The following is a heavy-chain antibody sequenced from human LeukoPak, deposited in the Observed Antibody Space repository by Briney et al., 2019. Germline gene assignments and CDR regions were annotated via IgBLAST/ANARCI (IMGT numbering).Heavy chain of an antibody. D-gene: IGHD3-10*01. J-gene: IGHJ4*02. V-gene: IGHV3-23*01. CDR3: AKEKAPWYGMVQGVIAPNFDY. Sequence: GGSLRLSCAASGLTFSSYAMSWVRQAPGKGLEWVSAISGSGGSTYYADSVKGRFTISRDNSKITRYLQMNSLRAEDTAVYYCAKEKAPWYGMVQGVIAPNFDYWGQGTLVTVSS. CDR2: ISGSGGST. CDR1: GLTFSSYA.